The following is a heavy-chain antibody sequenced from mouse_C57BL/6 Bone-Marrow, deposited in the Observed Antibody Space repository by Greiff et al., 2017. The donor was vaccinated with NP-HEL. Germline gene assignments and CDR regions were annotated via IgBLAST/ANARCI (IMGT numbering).Heavy chain of an antibody. Sequence: QVHVKQPGAELVKPGASVKVSCKASGYTFTSYWMHWVKQRPGQGLEWIGRIHPSDSDTNYNQKFKGKATLTVDKSSSTAYMQLSSLTSEDSAVYYCAIWEFYGSSYHWYCDVWGTGTTVTVSS. CDR1: GYTFTSYW. CDR2: IHPSDSDT. D-gene: IGHD1-1*01. V-gene: IGHV1-74*01. CDR3: AIWEFYGSSYHWYCDV. J-gene: IGHJ1*03.